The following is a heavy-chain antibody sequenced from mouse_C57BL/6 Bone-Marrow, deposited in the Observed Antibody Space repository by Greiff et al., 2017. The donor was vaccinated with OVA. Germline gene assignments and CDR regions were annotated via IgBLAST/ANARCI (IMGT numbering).Heavy chain of an antibody. V-gene: IGHV5-9-1*02. CDR1: GSPFSSYA. CDR3: TRADYDSYYYAMDY. Sequence: EVHLVESGEGLVKPGGSLKLSCAASGSPFSSYAMSWVRRPPEKRLDGFADISSGGDYIYYAEPVKGRFTISRDNARNTLYLQMSSLKSEDTAMYYCTRADYDSYYYAMDYWGQGTSVTVSS. J-gene: IGHJ4*01. D-gene: IGHD2-4*01. CDR2: ISSGGDYI.